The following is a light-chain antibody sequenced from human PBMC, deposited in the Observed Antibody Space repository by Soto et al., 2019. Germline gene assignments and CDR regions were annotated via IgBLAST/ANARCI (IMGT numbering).Light chain of an antibody. J-gene: IGKJ1*01. V-gene: IGKV3-20*01. CDR3: LQHNSYPRT. CDR1: QSVSNNY. CDR2: GAS. Sequence: EIVLTQSPGTLSLSPGERATLSCRASQSVSNNYLAWFQQRPGQAPRLLIYGASSRATGIPDRFSGSGSGTDFTLTISRLEPEDFATYYCLQHNSYPRTFGQGTKVDIK.